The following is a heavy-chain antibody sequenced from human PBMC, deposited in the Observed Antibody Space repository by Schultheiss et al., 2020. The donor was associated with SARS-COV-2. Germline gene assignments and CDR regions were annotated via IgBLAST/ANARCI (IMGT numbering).Heavy chain of an antibody. CDR1: GFTFSSYW. V-gene: IGHV3-7*01. D-gene: IGHD1-26*01. CDR3: ARIISGSYYDYFDY. J-gene: IGHJ4*02. CDR2: IKQDGSEK. Sequence: GESLKISCAASGFTFSSYWMSWVRQAPGKGLEWVANIKQDGSEKYYVDSVKGRFTISRDNAKNSLYLQMNSLRAEDTAVYYCARIISGSYYDYFDYWGQGTLVTVSS.